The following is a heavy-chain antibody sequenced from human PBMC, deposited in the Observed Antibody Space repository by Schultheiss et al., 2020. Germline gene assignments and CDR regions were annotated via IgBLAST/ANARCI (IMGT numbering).Heavy chain of an antibody. CDR1: GGSVSSGGNS. Sequence: SETLSLTCTVSGGSVSSGGNSWDCIRQPPGKGLEWNGEIYHSGSTNYNTSLKSPVTISVDTSKNQFSLKLSSVTGADTAVYYCARDRAPDCTNCVCYTETKDAFYLWAQGTMVNVS. CDR2: IYHSGST. D-gene: IGHD2-8*01. CDR3: ARDRAPDCTNCVCYTETKDAFYL. V-gene: IGHV4-30-2*05. J-gene: IGHJ3*01.